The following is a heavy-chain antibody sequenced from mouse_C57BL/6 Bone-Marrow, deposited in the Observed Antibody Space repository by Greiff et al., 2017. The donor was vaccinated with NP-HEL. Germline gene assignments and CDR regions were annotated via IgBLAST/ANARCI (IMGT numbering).Heavy chain of an antibody. CDR2: INYDGSST. CDR1: GFTFSDYY. CDR3: AREHYYGSSYGYFDV. D-gene: IGHD1-1*01. J-gene: IGHJ1*03. Sequence: EVQLQESEGGLVQPGSSMKLSCTASGFTFSDYYMAWVRQVPEKGLEWVANINYDGSSTYYLDSLKSRFIISRDNAKNILYLQMSSLKSEVTATYYCAREHYYGSSYGYFDVWGTGTTVTVSS. V-gene: IGHV5-16*01.